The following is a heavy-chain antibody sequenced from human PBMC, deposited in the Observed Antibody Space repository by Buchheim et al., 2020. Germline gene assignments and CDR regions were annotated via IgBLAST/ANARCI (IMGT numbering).Heavy chain of an antibody. V-gene: IGHV3-48*03. J-gene: IGHJ4*02. D-gene: IGHD7-27*01. CDR3: ARGPGDHHDY. CDR1: GFTLCYYE. CDR2: SSSSGSTI. Sequence: EVQLVESGGGLVQPGGSLRLSCAASGFTLCYYEMNWVRQAPGKGLEWISYSSSSGSTIYYAASVKGRFTISRDNAKNSLYLQMNSLRVEDTAVYYCARGPGDHHDYWGQGTL.